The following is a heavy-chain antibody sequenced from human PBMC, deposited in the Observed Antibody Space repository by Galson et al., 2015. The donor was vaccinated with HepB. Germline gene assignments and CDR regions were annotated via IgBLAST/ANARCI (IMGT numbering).Heavy chain of an antibody. J-gene: IGHJ4*02. D-gene: IGHD3-16*01. CDR1: GFTFSSYA. Sequence: SLRLSCAASGFTFSSYAMSWVRQAPGKGLEWVSAISGSGGSTYYADSVKGRFTISRDNSKNTLYLQMNSLRAEDTAVYYCAKVEKRSVGVDYWGQGTLVTVSS. CDR3: AKVEKRSVGVDY. CDR2: ISGSGGST. V-gene: IGHV3-23*01.